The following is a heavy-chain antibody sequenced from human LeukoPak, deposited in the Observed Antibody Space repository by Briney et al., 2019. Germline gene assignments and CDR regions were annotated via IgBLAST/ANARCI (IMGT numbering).Heavy chain of an antibody. V-gene: IGHV3-48*02. CDR1: GFTFSYYS. Sequence: PGGSLRLSCAASGFTFSYYSMNWVRQAPGKGLEWISYSNTDGTISYADSVKGRFTISRDNAENSLYLQMNSLRDEDTAVYFCVRDRDYAFDFWGQGTMATVSS. CDR2: SNTDGTI. CDR3: VRDRDYAFDF. J-gene: IGHJ3*01.